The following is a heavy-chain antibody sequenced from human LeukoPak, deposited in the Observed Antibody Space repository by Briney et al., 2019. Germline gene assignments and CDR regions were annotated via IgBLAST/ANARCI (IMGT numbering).Heavy chain of an antibody. Sequence: PSETLSLTCTVSGGSISTYYWSWIRQPPGKGLEWIGYIYYTGSTSYNPSLKSRVTISVDTSKNQFSLKLSSVTAADTAVYYCARENSYGIRGWWFDPWGQGTLVTVSS. D-gene: IGHD5-18*01. V-gene: IGHV4-59*01. CDR3: ARENSYGIRGWWFDP. CDR1: GGSISTYY. CDR2: IYYTGST. J-gene: IGHJ5*02.